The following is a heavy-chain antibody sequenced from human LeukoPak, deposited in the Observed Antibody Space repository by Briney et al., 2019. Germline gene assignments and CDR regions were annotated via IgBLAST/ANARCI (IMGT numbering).Heavy chain of an antibody. D-gene: IGHD3-22*01. V-gene: IGHV4-59*01. CDR1: GDSISTYY. Sequence: SETLSLTCTVSGDSISTYYWSWIRQPPGKGLGWIGYIYYSGSTNYNPSLKSRVTISVDTSKNQFSLKLSSVTAADTAVYYCARSYYYDSSGPLDYWGQGTLVTVSS. CDR2: IYYSGST. CDR3: ARSYYYDSSGPLDY. J-gene: IGHJ4*02.